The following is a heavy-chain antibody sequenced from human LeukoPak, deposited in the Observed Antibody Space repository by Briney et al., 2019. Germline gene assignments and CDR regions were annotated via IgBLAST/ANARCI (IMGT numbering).Heavy chain of an antibody. V-gene: IGHV1-2*02. CDR1: GYTFTGYY. CDR2: INPNSGGT. J-gene: IGHJ5*02. CDR3: ARDSEGGYSYVP. D-gene: IGHD5-18*01. Sequence: ASVKVSCKASGYTFTGYYMHWVRPAPGQGLEWMGWINPNSGGTNYAQKFQGRVTMTRDTSISTAYMELSRLRSDDTAVYYCARDSEGGYSYVPWGQGTLVTVSS.